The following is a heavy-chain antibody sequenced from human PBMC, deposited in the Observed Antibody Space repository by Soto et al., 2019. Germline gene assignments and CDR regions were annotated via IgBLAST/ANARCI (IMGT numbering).Heavy chain of an antibody. J-gene: IGHJ5*02. CDR2: INAGNGNT. Sequence: GASVKVSCKASGYTFTSYAMHWVRQAPGQRLEWMGWINAGNGNTKYSQKFQGRVTITRDTSASTAYMELNSLRSEDTAMYYCARSPIVVVPAASNWFDPWGQGTLVTVSS. CDR1: GYTFTSYA. CDR3: ARSPIVVVPAASNWFDP. D-gene: IGHD2-2*01. V-gene: IGHV1-3*01.